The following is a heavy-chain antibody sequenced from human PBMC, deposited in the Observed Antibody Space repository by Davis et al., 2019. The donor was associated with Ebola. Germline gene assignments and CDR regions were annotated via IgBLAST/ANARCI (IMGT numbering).Heavy chain of an antibody. D-gene: IGHD5-18*01. CDR1: GYTFTSYG. CDR3: ARESTAMLTGWFDP. CDR2: ISAYNGNT. V-gene: IGHV1-18*01. Sequence: ASVKVSCKASGYTFTSYGISWVRQAPGQGLEWMGWISAYNGNTNYAQKLQGRVTMTTDTSTSTAYMELRSLRSDDTAVYYCARESTAMLTGWFDPWGQGTLVTVSS. J-gene: IGHJ5*02.